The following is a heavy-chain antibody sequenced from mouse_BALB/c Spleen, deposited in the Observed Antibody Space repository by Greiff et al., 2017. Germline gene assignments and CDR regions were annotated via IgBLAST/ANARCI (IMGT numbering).Heavy chain of an antibody. J-gene: IGHJ4*01. Sequence: QVQLKESGAELVRPGTSVKVSCKASGYAFTNYLIEWVKQRPGQGLEWIGVIIPGSGGTNYNEKFKGKATLTADKSSSTAYMQLSSLTSDDSAVYFCARGGLRRDYAMDYWGQGTSVTVSS. V-gene: IGHV1-54*03. CDR3: ARGGLRRDYAMDY. D-gene: IGHD2-4*01. CDR2: IIPGSGGT. CDR1: GYAFTNYL.